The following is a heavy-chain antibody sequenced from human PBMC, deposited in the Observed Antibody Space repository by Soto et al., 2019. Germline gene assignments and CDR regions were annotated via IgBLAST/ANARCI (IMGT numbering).Heavy chain of an antibody. CDR3: ARQAWAAGNFDY. CDR2: IYYSGST. Sequence: PSETLSLTCAVSGGSISSGGYSWSWIRQPPGKGLEWIGYIYYSGSTNYNPSLKSRVTISVDTSKNQFSLKLSSVTAADTAVYYCARQAWAAGNFDYWGQGTLVTVSS. J-gene: IGHJ4*02. D-gene: IGHD6-25*01. CDR1: GGSISSGGYS. V-gene: IGHV4-30-2*03.